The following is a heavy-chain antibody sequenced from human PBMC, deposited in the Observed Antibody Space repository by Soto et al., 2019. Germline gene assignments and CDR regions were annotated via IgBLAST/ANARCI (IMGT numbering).Heavy chain of an antibody. D-gene: IGHD6-13*01. V-gene: IGHV3-23*01. CDR2: ISGSGGST. Sequence: GGSLRLSCAASGFTFSSYAMSWVRQAPGKGLEWVSAISGSGGSTYYADSVKGRFTISRDNSKNTLYLQMNSLRAEDTAVYYCAKGSSSSWSYYYYGMDVWGQGTTVTVYS. CDR1: GFTFSSYA. J-gene: IGHJ6*02. CDR3: AKGSSSSWSYYYYGMDV.